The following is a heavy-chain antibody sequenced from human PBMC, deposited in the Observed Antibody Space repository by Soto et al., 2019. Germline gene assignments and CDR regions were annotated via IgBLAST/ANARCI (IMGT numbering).Heavy chain of an antibody. V-gene: IGHV3-53*02. CDR1: GFALSSNF. CDR3: ARDPPITSDYAMDV. Sequence: EVQLVETGGDLIQSGGSLRLSCAASGFALSSNFMMWVRQAPGKGLECISVTYTGGSTHYADSVKGRFTVSRDDSMNTRYLQMNSLRAEDTAVYYCARDPPITSDYAMDVWGQGTTVIVSS. J-gene: IGHJ6*02. D-gene: IGHD1-20*01. CDR2: TYTGGST.